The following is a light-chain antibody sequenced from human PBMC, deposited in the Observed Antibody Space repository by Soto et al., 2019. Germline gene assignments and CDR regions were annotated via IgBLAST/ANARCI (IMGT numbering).Light chain of an antibody. CDR2: DAS. Sequence: DIQMTQSPSSLSASVGDRVTITCQASQDISNYLNWYQQKPGKAPKLLIYDASNLETGVPSRFSGSGSWTHFTFTISSLQPEDIATYYCQHYNSLPVTFGQGTRLEI. CDR3: QHYNSLPVT. CDR1: QDISNY. J-gene: IGKJ5*01. V-gene: IGKV1-33*01.